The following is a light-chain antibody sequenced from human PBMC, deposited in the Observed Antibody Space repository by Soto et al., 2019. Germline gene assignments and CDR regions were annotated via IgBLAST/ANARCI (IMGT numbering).Light chain of an antibody. V-gene: IGKV3-15*01. CDR1: QSVSSSY. CDR3: QQYHDWPLT. CDR2: GAS. J-gene: IGKJ4*01. Sequence: EIVIAQSPSTLSVSPGERATLSCRASQSVSSSYLAWYQQKPGQAPRLLIHGASTRATGIPARFSGSGSGTEFALTISSLQSEDFAVYYCQQYHDWPLTFGGGTKVDIK.